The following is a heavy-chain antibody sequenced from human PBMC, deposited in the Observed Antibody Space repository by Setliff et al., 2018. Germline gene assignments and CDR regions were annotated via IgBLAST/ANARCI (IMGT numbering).Heavy chain of an antibody. Sequence: TLSLTCDVSSYSISRGYYWGWIRQAPGKGLEFIGSIYHGGNIVYNPSLESRVTISADTSKNQFSLTLTSVTAADTAVYYCARAPPPWLQSLWGDYWGQGTLVTVSS. CDR2: IYHGGNI. CDR1: SYSISRGYY. D-gene: IGHD5-12*01. V-gene: IGHV4-38-2*01. J-gene: IGHJ4*02. CDR3: ARAPPPWLQSLWGDY.